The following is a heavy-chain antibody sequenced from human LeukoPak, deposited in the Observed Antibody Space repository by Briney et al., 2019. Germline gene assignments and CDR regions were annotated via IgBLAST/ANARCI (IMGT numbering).Heavy chain of an antibody. CDR1: GASIRRSQLY. CDR3: AQLEGCTAFEV. CDR2: AYYSGTA. V-gene: IGHV4-39*01. J-gene: IGHJ3*01. Sequence: PSETLSLTCSVSGASIRRSQLYWGWIRQPPGKGLEWIGIAYYSGTAFYTPSLKSRVTISIDTSKNEFSLTLVSVTVTDTAIYYCAQLEGCTAFEVWGHGSLVTVS. D-gene: IGHD1-1*01.